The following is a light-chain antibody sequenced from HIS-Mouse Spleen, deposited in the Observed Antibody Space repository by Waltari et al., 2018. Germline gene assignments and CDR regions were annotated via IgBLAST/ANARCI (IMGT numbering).Light chain of an antibody. Sequence: QTVVTQEPSFSVSPGGTVTLTCGLSSGSVSTSYYPSWYQQTPGQAPRTLIYSTHTRSSGVPDRFSGSILGNKAALTITGAQADDESDYYCVLYMGSGTYWVFGGGTKLTVL. CDR2: STH. CDR1: SGSVSTSYY. CDR3: VLYMGSGTYWV. V-gene: IGLV8-61*01. J-gene: IGLJ3*02.